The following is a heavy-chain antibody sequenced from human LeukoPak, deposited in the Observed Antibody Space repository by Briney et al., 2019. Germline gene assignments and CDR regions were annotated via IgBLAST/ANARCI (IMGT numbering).Heavy chain of an antibody. V-gene: IGHV3-23*01. Sequence: PGGSLRLSCAASGFTFSGYAMSWVRQAPGKGLEWVSAISGSGGSTYYADSVKGRFAISRDNSKNTLYLQMNSLRAEDTAVYYCAKGFRRQLVGYHPITWGQGTLVTVSS. D-gene: IGHD6-13*01. CDR1: GFTFSGYA. CDR2: ISGSGGST. J-gene: IGHJ4*02. CDR3: AKGFRRQLVGYHPIT.